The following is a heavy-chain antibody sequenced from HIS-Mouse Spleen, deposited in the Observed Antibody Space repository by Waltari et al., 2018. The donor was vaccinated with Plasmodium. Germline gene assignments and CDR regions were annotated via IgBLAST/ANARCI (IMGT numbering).Heavy chain of an antibody. Sequence: EVQLVESGGGLVQPGGSLRLSCAASGFTVSSNYMSWVRQAPGKGLGGVSYIYGGGSTYYADSVKGRFTISRDNSKNTLYLQMNSLRAEDTAVYYCARGYCSGGSCYSAFDIWGQGTMVTVSS. CDR3: ARGYCSGGSCYSAFDI. CDR2: IYGGGST. D-gene: IGHD2-15*01. CDR1: GFTVSSNY. V-gene: IGHV3-66*01. J-gene: IGHJ3*02.